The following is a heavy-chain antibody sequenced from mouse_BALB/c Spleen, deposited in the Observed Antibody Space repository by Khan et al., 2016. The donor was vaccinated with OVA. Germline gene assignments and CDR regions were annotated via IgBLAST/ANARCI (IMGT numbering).Heavy chain of an antibody. V-gene: IGHV2-3*01. CDR1: GFSLTSYG. Sequence: QVQLKESGPGLVAPSQSLSITCTVSGFSLTSYGVSWVRQPPGKGLEWLGVIWGDGNTNFHSVLRSRLSISKDNSNSQVFLKLNSLQTDDTATYYCAKDRGYYAVDYWGQGTSVTVSS. CDR3: AKDRGYYAVDY. J-gene: IGHJ4*01. CDR2: IWGDGNT.